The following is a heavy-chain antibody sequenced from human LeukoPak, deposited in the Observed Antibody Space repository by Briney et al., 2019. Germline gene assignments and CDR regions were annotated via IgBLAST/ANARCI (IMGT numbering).Heavy chain of an antibody. Sequence: GGSLRLSCAASGFTFSSYAVSWVRQAPGKGLEWVSAISGSGGSTYYADSVKGRFTISRDNSKNTLYLQMNSLRAEDTAVYCCATGHCSGGSCYSSEGINWGQGTLVTVSS. CDR1: GFTFSSYA. V-gene: IGHV3-23*01. D-gene: IGHD2-15*01. CDR2: ISGSGGST. J-gene: IGHJ4*02. CDR3: ATGHCSGGSCYSSEGIN.